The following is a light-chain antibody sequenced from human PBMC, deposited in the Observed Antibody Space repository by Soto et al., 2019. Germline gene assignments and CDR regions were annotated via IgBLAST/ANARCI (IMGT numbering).Light chain of an antibody. V-gene: IGLV2-14*03. CDR1: SNDVGAYNY. Sequence: QSALTQPASVSGSPGRSLTISCTGTSNDVGAYNYVSWYQQQPGKAPKLIIYEVSHRPSGVSNRFSGSKSGNTASLTISALHVEDEADYFCSSHSSSSPYVFGPGTKLTVL. J-gene: IGLJ1*01. CDR3: SSHSSSSPYV. CDR2: EVS.